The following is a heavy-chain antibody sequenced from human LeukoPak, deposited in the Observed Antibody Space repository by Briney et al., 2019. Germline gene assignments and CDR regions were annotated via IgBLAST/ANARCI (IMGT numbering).Heavy chain of an antibody. CDR3: ARGYKAPGHYYYMDV. D-gene: IGHD5-24*01. Sequence: PGGSLRLSCAASGFIFRGYGMYWVRQAPGKGLEWVALIWVDGSYKNYAESVRGRFMISRDNSNNMLFLDMNSLRDEDTAVYYCARGYKAPGHYYYMDVWGKGTTVSVSS. V-gene: IGHV3-33*01. CDR2: IWVDGSYK. J-gene: IGHJ6*03. CDR1: GFIFRGYG.